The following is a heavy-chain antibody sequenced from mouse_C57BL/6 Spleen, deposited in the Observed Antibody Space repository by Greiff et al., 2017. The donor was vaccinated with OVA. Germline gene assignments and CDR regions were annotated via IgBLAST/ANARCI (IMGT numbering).Heavy chain of an antibody. D-gene: IGHD2-5*01. V-gene: IGHV1-69*01. CDR1: GYTFTSYW. J-gene: IGHJ4*01. CDR2: IDPSDSYT. CDR3: ARGSKNAMDY. Sequence: VQLQQPGAELVMPGASVKLSCKASGYTFTSYWMHWVKQRPGQGLEWIGEIDPSDSYTNYNQKFKGKSTLTVDKSSSTAYMQLSSLTSEDSAVYYCARGSKNAMDYWGQGTSVTVSS.